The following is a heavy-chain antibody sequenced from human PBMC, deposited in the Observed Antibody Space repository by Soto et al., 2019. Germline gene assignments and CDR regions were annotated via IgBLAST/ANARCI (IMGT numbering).Heavy chain of an antibody. CDR3: AKDYCSSTTCMFDY. J-gene: IGHJ4*02. CDR1: GFTFSNYG. D-gene: IGHD2-2*01. Sequence: QVQLVXSGGGXVQPGXSLXLSCAASGFTFSNYGMQWVRQAPGKGLEWVALISYDGSNEYCADSVKGRFTISRDNSKNTLYLQMNSLRAEDTAVYYCAKDYCSSTTCMFDYWGQGTLVTVSS. V-gene: IGHV3-30*18. CDR2: ISYDGSNE.